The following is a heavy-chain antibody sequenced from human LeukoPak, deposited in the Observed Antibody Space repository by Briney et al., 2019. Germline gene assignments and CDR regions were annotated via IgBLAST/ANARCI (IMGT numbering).Heavy chain of an antibody. J-gene: IGHJ3*02. CDR3: ARQDHFWSGFAFDI. Sequence: SETPSLTCTVSGGSISSSSYYRGWIRQPPGKGLEWIGRIYYSGSTYYNPSLKSRITICVDTSKNQFSLKLSSVTAADTAVYYCARQDHFWSGFAFDIWGQGTMVTVSS. CDR2: IYYSGST. D-gene: IGHD3-3*01. CDR1: GGSISSSSYY. V-gene: IGHV4-39*01.